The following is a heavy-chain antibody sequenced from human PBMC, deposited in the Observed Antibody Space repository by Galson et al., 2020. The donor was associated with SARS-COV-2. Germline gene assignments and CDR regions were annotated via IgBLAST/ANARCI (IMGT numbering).Heavy chain of an antibody. D-gene: IGHD1-20*01. CDR2: ITSHGDTT. V-gene: IGHV3-64D*09. Sequence: GGSLRLSCSASGFTFKTYTMHWVRQAPGKGLEYVSGITSHGDTTYYADSVKGRFIISRDTPKNTLYLQMTSLRSEDTALYYCVKDGAITAFYGMDVWGQGTTVTVSS. CDR3: VKDGAITAFYGMDV. J-gene: IGHJ6*02. CDR1: GFTFKTYT.